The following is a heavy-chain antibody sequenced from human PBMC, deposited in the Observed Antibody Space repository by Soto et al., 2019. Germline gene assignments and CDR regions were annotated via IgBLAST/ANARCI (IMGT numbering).Heavy chain of an antibody. CDR2: ISYDGSNK. J-gene: IGHJ4*02. D-gene: IGHD3-22*01. V-gene: IGHV3-30*03. Sequence: GGSLRLSCAASGFTFSSYGMHWVRQAPGKGLEWVAVISYDGSNKYYADSVKGRFTISRDDSKNTLYLQMNSLKTEDTAVYYCTTDLTTMYYYDSSGYYYTIDYWGQGTLVTVSS. CDR3: TTDLTTMYYYDSSGYYYTIDY. CDR1: GFTFSSYG.